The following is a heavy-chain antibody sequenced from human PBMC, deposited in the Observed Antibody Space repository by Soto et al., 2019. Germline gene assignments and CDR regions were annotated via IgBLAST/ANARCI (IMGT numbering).Heavy chain of an antibody. J-gene: IGHJ4*02. V-gene: IGHV1-8*01. Sequence: SVKVGCKACGYSLTIYDINWVRQDTGQGLEWMGWMNPNSGNTGYAQKFQGRVTMTRNTSISTAYMELSSLRSEDTAVYYCARGYDFWSGSLDYWGQGTLVTVSS. D-gene: IGHD3-3*01. CDR1: GYSLTIYD. CDR3: ARGYDFWSGSLDY. CDR2: MNPNSGNT.